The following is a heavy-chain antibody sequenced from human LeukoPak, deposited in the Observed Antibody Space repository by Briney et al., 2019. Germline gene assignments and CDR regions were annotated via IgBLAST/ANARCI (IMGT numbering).Heavy chain of an antibody. J-gene: IGHJ4*02. CDR2: IKQDGSEK. CDR1: GFTFSSYW. CDR3: AKAAERYSSSYFDY. Sequence: GGSLRLSCAASGFTFSSYWMSWVRQAPGKGLEWVANIKQDGSEKYYVDSVKGRFTISRDNAKNSLYLQMNSLRAEDTAVYYCAKAAERYSSSYFDYWGQGTLVTVSS. V-gene: IGHV3-7*03. D-gene: IGHD6-13*01.